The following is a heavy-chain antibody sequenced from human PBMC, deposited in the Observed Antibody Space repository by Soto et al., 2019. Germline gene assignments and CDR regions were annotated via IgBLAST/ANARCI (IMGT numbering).Heavy chain of an antibody. V-gene: IGHV3-53*01. D-gene: IGHD3-9*01. J-gene: IGHJ6*02. Sequence: PGGSLRLSCAASGFTVSSNYMSWVRQAPGKGLEWVSVIYSGGSTYYADSVKGRFTISRDNSKNTLYLQMNSLRAEDTAGYYCARDRLRYFDWLPYGMDVWGQGTTVTVSS. CDR3: ARDRLRYFDWLPYGMDV. CDR2: IYSGGST. CDR1: GFTVSSNY.